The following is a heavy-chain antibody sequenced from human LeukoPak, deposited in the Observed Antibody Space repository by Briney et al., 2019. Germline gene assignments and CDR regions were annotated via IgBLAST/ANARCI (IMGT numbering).Heavy chain of an antibody. J-gene: IGHJ4*02. Sequence: ASVKVSCKASGYTFTGYYMHWARQAPGQGLEWMGWINPNSGGTNYAQKFQGRVTMTRDTSISTAYMELSRLRSDDTAVYYCARGWRTTVTTAGYWGQGTLVTVSS. CDR3: ARGWRTTVTTAGY. D-gene: IGHD4-17*01. V-gene: IGHV1-2*02. CDR2: INPNSGGT. CDR1: GYTFTGYY.